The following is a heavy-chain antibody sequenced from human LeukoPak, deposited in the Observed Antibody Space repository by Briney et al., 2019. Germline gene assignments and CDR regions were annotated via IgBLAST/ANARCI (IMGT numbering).Heavy chain of an antibody. V-gene: IGHV3-9*01. CDR3: AKDLLTTYYYDSGFDY. CDR2: ISWNSGSI. Sequence: GGSLRLSCAASGFTFSDYWMGWVRQAPGKGLEWVSGISWNSGSIGYADSVKGRFTISRDNAKNSLYLQMNSLRAEDTALYYCAKDLLTTYYYDSGFDYWGQGTLVTVSS. J-gene: IGHJ4*02. D-gene: IGHD3-22*01. CDR1: GFTFSDYW.